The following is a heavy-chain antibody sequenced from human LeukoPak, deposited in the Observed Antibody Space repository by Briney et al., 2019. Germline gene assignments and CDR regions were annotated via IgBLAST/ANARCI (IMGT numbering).Heavy chain of an antibody. CDR2: ISYDGTNK. Sequence: PGGSLRLSCAASGFTFSSYAMHWVRQAPGKGLEWVAVISYDGTNKYYADSVKGRFTISRDNAKNSLYLQMNSLRAEDTAVYYCARDIYYDSSGVDYWGQGTLVTLSS. CDR1: GFTFSSYA. D-gene: IGHD3-22*01. CDR3: ARDIYYDSSGVDY. V-gene: IGHV3-30*07. J-gene: IGHJ4*02.